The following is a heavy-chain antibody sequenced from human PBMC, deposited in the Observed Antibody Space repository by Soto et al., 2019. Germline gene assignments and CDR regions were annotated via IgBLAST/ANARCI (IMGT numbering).Heavy chain of an antibody. CDR3: AKVRYSSPMGYYYGMDV. CDR1: GDTFTSYY. CDR2: INPNGGST. V-gene: IGHV1-46*01. J-gene: IGHJ6*02. D-gene: IGHD6-19*01. Sequence: QVRLVQSGAEVKAPGASVKVSCKAPGDTFTSYYMHWVRQAPGHGLEWMGVINPNGGSTRFAQKFQGRVTMTSDTSTSTVYMELRGLTSEDTAVYYCAKVRYSSPMGYYYGMDVWGQGTTVTVSS.